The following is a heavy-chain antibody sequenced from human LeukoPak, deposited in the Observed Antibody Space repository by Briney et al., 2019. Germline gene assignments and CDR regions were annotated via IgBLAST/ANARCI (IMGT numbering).Heavy chain of an antibody. Sequence: ASVKVSCKASGYTFTSYGISWVRQAPGQGLEWMGWISAYNGNTNYAQKLQGRVTMTTDTSTSTAYMELRSLRSDDTAVYYCARDQSPYDFWSGLAVYFDYWGQGTLVTVSS. J-gene: IGHJ4*02. CDR3: ARDQSPYDFWSGLAVYFDY. CDR2: ISAYNGNT. CDR1: GYTFTSYG. D-gene: IGHD3-3*01. V-gene: IGHV1-18*01.